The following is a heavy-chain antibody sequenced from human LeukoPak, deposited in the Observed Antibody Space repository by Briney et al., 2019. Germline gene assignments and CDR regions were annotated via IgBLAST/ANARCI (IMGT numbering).Heavy chain of an antibody. J-gene: IGHJ6*03. Sequence: GGSLRLSCAASGFTFSSYWMSWVRQAPGKGLEWVSSISSSSSYIYYADSVKGRFTISRDNAKNSLYLQMNSLRAEDTAVYYCARDPSSYYYMDVWGKGTTVTVSS. CDR3: ARDPSSYYYMDV. CDR1: GFTFSSYW. V-gene: IGHV3-21*01. CDR2: ISSSSSYI.